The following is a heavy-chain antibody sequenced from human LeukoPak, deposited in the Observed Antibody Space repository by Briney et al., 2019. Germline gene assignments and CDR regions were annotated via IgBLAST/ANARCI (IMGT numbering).Heavy chain of an antibody. V-gene: IGHV4-4*07. CDR1: GASISSYY. CDR3: ASGAVVDAFDI. J-gene: IGHJ3*02. CDR2: IYTSGST. D-gene: IGHD4-23*01. Sequence: SETLSLTCTVSGASISSYYWSWIRQPAGKGLEWIGRIYTSGSTNYNPSLKSRVTMPADTSKNQFSLKLSSVTAADTAVYFCASGAVVDAFDIWGQGTMVTVSS.